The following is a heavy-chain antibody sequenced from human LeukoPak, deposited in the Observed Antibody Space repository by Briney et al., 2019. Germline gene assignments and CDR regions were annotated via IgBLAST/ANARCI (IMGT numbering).Heavy chain of an antibody. Sequence: ASVKVSCKASGGTFSSYAISWVRQAPGQGLEWMGRIIPILGIANYAQKFQGRVTITADKSTSTAYMELSSLRSEDTAVYYCARDERWFGDYYYYYGMDVWGQGTTVTVSS. CDR3: ARDERWFGDYYYYYGMDV. D-gene: IGHD3-10*01. J-gene: IGHJ6*02. CDR2: IIPILGIA. V-gene: IGHV1-69*04. CDR1: GGTFSSYA.